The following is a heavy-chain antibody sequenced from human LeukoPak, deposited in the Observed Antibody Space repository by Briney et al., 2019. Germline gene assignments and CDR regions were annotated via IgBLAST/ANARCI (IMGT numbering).Heavy chain of an antibody. CDR1: GGSISSYY. CDR3: ARDYIVAPGDRXXXDI. Sequence: PSETLSLTCTVSGGSISSYYWSWIRQPAGKGLEWIGRIYTSGSTNYNPSLKSRVTMSVDTSKNQFSLKLSSVTAADTAVYYCARDYIVAPGDRXXXDIWGQGXXVTXSX. V-gene: IGHV4-4*07. J-gene: IGHJ3*02. CDR2: IYTSGST. D-gene: IGHD2-21*01.